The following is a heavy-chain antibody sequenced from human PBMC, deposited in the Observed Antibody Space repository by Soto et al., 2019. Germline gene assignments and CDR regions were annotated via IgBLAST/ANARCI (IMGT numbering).Heavy chain of an antibody. D-gene: IGHD6-13*01. J-gene: IGHJ4*02. CDR2: ISGSGGST. CDR3: ARRTSSWSFDY. CDR1: GFTFSSYA. Sequence: GGSLRLSCAASGFTFSSYAMSWVRQAPGKGLEWVSAISGSGGSTYYADSVKGRFTFSRDNSKNTLSLQMNSLRAEDTAVYYCARRTSSWSFDYWGQGTLVTVSS. V-gene: IGHV3-23*01.